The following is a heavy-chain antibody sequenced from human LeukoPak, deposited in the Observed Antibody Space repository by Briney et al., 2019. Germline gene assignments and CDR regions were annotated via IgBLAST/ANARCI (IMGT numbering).Heavy chain of an antibody. J-gene: IGHJ3*02. CDR1: GFTFSRYW. D-gene: IGHD6-19*01. CDR2: IKEDGSDK. V-gene: IGHV3-7*01. CDR3: ERISGAGPPLDAFDI. Sequence: HPGGSLRLSCAASGFTFSRYWMSWVRQAPGKGLEWVANIKEDGSDKNYADSVKGRFTISRDNAKNSLYLQMSRLRADDTAVYYCERISGAGPPLDAFDIWGKGTIVTVS.